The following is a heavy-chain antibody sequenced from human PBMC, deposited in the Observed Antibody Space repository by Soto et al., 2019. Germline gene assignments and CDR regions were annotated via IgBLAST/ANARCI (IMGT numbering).Heavy chain of an antibody. J-gene: IGHJ5*01. D-gene: IGHD3-22*01. Sequence: SETLSLTCFISGGSFSNDYWTWIRQSPWQGLEWIGCIFHSGITDYNPSVESRVTISIDKSRNLFSLNLTSVTAADTAVYYWARDRYFYDSRGYYRTLDSWGQGTLVTVSS. CDR1: GGSFSNDY. CDR2: IFHSGIT. CDR3: ARDRYFYDSRGYYRTLDS. V-gene: IGHV4-59*12.